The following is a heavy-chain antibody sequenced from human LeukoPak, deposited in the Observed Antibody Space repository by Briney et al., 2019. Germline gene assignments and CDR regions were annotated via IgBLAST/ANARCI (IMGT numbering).Heavy chain of an antibody. CDR1: GGTFSSYA. V-gene: IGHV1-69*13. D-gene: IGHD3-22*01. Sequence: ASVKVSCKASGGTFSSYAISWVRQAPGQGLEWMGGLIPIFGTANYAQKFQGRVTITADESTSTAYMELSSLRSEDTAVYYCARAKYYYDSSGYYHVYYFDYWGQGTLVTVSS. J-gene: IGHJ4*02. CDR2: LIPIFGTA. CDR3: ARAKYYYDSSGYYHVYYFDY.